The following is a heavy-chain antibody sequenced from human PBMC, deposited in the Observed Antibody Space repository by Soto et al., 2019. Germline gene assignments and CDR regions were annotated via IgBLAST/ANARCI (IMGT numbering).Heavy chain of an antibody. CDR2: IRSDGGGT. CDR1: GVTFSNYA. D-gene: IGHD6-13*01. CDR3: AGIDYSTSAGV. V-gene: IGHV3-64*04. J-gene: IGHJ6*02. Sequence: GGSLRLSCSVSGVTFSNYAMHWVRQAPGKGLEYVSAIRSDGGGTYYADSVKGRFTISRDNSKNTLCLQMSSLRAEDTAVYFCAGIDYSTSAGVWGQGTTVTVSS.